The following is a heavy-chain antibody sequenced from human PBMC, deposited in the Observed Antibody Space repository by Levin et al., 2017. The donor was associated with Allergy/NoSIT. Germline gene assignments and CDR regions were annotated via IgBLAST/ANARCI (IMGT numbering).Heavy chain of an antibody. V-gene: IGHV3-23*01. Sequence: SCAASGFTFSSYAMSWVRQAPGKGLEWVSGIDGVGGRTYFADSVKGRFTISRDNSKNTLYLQMNSLRAEDTAVYYCAKGMFRSISGWGQGTLVTVSS. CDR3: AKGMFRSISG. D-gene: IGHD2-2*01. CDR2: IDGVGGRT. CDR1: GFTFSSYA. J-gene: IGHJ4*02.